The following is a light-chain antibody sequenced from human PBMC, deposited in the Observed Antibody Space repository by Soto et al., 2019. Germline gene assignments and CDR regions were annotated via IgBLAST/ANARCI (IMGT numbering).Light chain of an antibody. CDR2: EVS. J-gene: IGLJ1*01. Sequence: QSVLTQPPSASGSPGQSVTISCTGTNSDVGGYNYVSWYQQHPGKAPKLMISEVSKRPSGVPDRFSGSKSGNTASLTVSGLQAEDEADCYCSSHAGSNNPYVFGAGTKLNVL. CDR1: NSDVGGYNY. V-gene: IGLV2-8*01. CDR3: SSHAGSNNPYV.